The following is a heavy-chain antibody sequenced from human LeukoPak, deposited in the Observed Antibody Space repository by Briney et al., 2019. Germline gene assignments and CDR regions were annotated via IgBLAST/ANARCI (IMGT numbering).Heavy chain of an antibody. J-gene: IGHJ5*02. D-gene: IGHD3-16*01. CDR3: ARGRGDQDDWFDP. CDR2: IYSSGST. V-gene: IGHV4-4*07. Sequence: WETLALTCTVSGGAISGNYWTWIRQPAGKGLEWIGRIYSSGSTNYNPSLKSRVNMSADTSRNQFSLKLSFVTDAGTDVCYCARGRGDQDDWFDPWGQETLVTVSS. CDR1: GGAISGNY.